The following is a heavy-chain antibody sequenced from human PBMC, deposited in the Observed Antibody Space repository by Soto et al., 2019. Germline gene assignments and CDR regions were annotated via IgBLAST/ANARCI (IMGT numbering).Heavy chain of an antibody. V-gene: IGHV4-34*01. CDR3: ARVRTGGLNGMDV. CDR2: INYSGST. Sequence: LSLTCAVHGGSFSSYYWTWIRQPPGKGLEYIGEINYSGSTNNNPSLKSRVTISIDTSKKQFSLRLSSVTAADTAVYYCARVRTGGLNGMDVWGQGTTVTSP. J-gene: IGHJ6*02. D-gene: IGHD2-8*02. CDR1: GGSFSSYY.